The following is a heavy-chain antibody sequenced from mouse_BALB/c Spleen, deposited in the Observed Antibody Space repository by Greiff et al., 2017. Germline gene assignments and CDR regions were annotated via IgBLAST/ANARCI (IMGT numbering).Heavy chain of an antibody. V-gene: IGHV5-4*02. CDR1: GFTFSDYY. CDR3: ARGIYYGSSPLDY. Sequence: EVKVVESGGGLVKPGGSLKLSCAASGFTFSDYYMYWVRQTPEKRLEWVATISDGGSYTYYPDSVKGRFTISRDNAKNNLYLQMSSLKSEDTAMYYCARGIYYGSSPLDYWGQGTTLTVSS. CDR2: ISDGGSYT. J-gene: IGHJ2*01. D-gene: IGHD1-1*01.